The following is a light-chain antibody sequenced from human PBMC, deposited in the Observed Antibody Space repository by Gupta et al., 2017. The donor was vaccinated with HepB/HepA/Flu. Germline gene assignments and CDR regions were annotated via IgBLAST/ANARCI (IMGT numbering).Light chain of an antibody. CDR3: HQDNYYSIT. J-gene: IGKJ4*01. CDR1: QSISNW. V-gene: IGKV1-5*03. Sequence: DIQMTQSPSTLSASVGDRVTITCRASQSISNWLAWYQQKPGKAPKLLIYKASSLESGVPSRFSGSGSGTEFTLTISSLQPDDFATYYCHQDNYYSITFGGGTKVEIK. CDR2: KAS.